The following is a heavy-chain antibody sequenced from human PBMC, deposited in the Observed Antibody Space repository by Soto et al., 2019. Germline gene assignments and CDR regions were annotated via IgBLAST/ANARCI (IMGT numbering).Heavy chain of an antibody. D-gene: IGHD3-22*01. CDR2: IIPIFGTA. Sequence: QVQLVQSGAEVKKPGSSVKVSCKASGGTFSSYAISWVLQAPGQGLEWMGGIIPIFGTANYAQKFQGRVTITADESTSTAYMELSSLRSEDTAVYYCARVNDSSGYYHYYFDYWGQGTLVTVSS. CDR1: GGTFSSYA. V-gene: IGHV1-69*12. CDR3: ARVNDSSGYYHYYFDY. J-gene: IGHJ4*02.